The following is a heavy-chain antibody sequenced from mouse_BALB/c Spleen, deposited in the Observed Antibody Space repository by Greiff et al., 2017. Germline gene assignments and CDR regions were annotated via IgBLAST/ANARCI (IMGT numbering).Heavy chain of an antibody. J-gene: IGHJ3*01. D-gene: IGHD2-1*01. CDR2: ISTYYGDA. CDR1: GYTFTDYA. Sequence: QVHVKQSGAELVRPGVSVKISCKGSGYTFTDYAMHSVKQSHAKSLEWIGVISTYYGDASYNQKFKGKATMTVDKSSSTAYMELARLTSEDSAIYYCARYNYGNPAWFAYWGQGTLVTVSA. V-gene: IGHV1S137*01. CDR3: ARYNYGNPAWFAY.